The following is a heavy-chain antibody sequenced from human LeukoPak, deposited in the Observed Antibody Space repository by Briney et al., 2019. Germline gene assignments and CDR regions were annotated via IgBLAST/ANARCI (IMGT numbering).Heavy chain of an antibody. CDR1: GGTFSSYA. V-gene: IGHV1-69*01. CDR2: IIPIFGTA. CDR3: ARDRCDYYDSSGSRCYYYMDV. D-gene: IGHD3-22*01. Sequence: GASVKVSCKASGGTFSSYAISWVRQAPGQGLEWMGGIIPIFGTANYAQKFQGRVTITADESTSTAYMELSSLRSEDTAVYYCARDRCDYYDSSGSRCYYYMDVWGKGTTVTVSS. J-gene: IGHJ6*03.